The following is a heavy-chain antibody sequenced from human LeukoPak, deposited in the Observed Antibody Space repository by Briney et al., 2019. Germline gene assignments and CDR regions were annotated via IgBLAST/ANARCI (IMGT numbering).Heavy chain of an antibody. CDR3: ARAVCPTIKFCDSSYFMDV. CDR1: GFSFDDLG. V-gene: IGHV3-20*04. D-gene: IGHD6-6*01. Sequence: GGSLRLSCAASGFSFDDLGMTWVRQVPGKGLEWVAGINWNGASTGYADSVRGRFAISRDNAKNFLYLQMNSLRAEDTALYYCARAVCPTIKFCDSSYFMDVWGKGTTVNVS. CDR2: INWNGAST. J-gene: IGHJ6*03.